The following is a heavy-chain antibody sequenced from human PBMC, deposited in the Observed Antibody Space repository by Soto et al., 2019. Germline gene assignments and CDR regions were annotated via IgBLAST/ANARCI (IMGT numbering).Heavy chain of an antibody. CDR3: ARDLVIKVPPGNPPPAYYYYVMDV. CDR1: GGSISSGDYY. J-gene: IGHJ6*02. V-gene: IGHV4-30-4*01. Sequence: SETLSLTCTVSGGSISSGDYYWSWIRQPPGKGLEWIGYIYYSGSTYYNPSLKSRVTISVDTSKNQFSLKLSSVTAADTAVYYCARDLVIKVPPGNPPPAYYYYVMDVWGQGTTVTVSS. D-gene: IGHD6-13*01. CDR2: IYYSGST.